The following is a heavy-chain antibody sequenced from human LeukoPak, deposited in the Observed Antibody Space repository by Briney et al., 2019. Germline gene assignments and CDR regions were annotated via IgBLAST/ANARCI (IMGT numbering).Heavy chain of an antibody. CDR2: IKEDGSDK. Sequence: PGGSLRLSCAASGFTFSGYWMAWVRQAPGKGLEWVGNIKEDGSDKYYGDSVKGRFTISRDNAKNSLFLQMNSLRVEDTAVYYCARDRGWITMDYWGQGTVVTVSS. D-gene: IGHD3-10*01. CDR3: ARDRGWITMDY. J-gene: IGHJ4*02. CDR1: GFTFSGYW. V-gene: IGHV3-7*01.